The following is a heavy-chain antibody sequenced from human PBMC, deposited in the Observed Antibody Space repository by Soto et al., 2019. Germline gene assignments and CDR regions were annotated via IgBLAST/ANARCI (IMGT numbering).Heavy chain of an antibody. CDR3: ATYVVRAAAAPWLDP. CDR2: IIPLFGIV. D-gene: IGHD2-15*01. CDR1: GGTFNNYA. Sequence: QVQLVQSGAEVKKPGSSVKVSCKASGGTFNNYAFTWVRQAPGQGLEWMGGIIPLFGIVHYAQKFQGRVTVTEYESTGTVYMALRSLRSEDTAVFYSATYVVRAAAAPWLDPLGQGTLVTVSS. J-gene: IGHJ5*02. V-gene: IGHV1-69*01.